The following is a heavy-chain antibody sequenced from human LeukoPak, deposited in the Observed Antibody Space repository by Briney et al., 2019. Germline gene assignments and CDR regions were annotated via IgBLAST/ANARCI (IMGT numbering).Heavy chain of an antibody. D-gene: IGHD2-15*01. V-gene: IGHV4-59*01. J-gene: IGHJ4*02. CDR2: IYYSGST. CDR3: ARASAATFDY. CDR1: GGSISSYY. Sequence: PSETLSLTCTVSGGSISSYYWSWIRQPPGKGLEWIGYIYYSGSTNYNPSLKSRVTISVDTSKNQFSLKLSSVTAADTAVHYCARASAATFDYWGQGTLVTVSS.